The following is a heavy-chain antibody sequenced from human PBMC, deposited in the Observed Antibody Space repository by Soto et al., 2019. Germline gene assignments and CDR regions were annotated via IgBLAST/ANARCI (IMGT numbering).Heavy chain of an antibody. CDR2: IYPGDSDT. D-gene: IGHD4-17*01. J-gene: IGHJ6*02. Sequence: EESLKNSCKGSGYSFTSYWIGWVRQMPGKGLEWMGIIYPGDSDTRYSPSFQGQVTISADKSISTAYLQWSSLKASDTAMYYCARSHYGDYRGHYYYYGMDVWGQGTTVTVSS. CDR1: GYSFTSYW. CDR3: ARSHYGDYRGHYYYYGMDV. V-gene: IGHV5-51*01.